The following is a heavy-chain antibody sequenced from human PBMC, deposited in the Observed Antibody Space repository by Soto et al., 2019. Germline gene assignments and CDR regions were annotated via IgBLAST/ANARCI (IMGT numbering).Heavy chain of an antibody. D-gene: IGHD6-19*01. J-gene: IGHJ4*02. CDR3: ARDPRPLRDGSGWRFDY. Sequence: SETLSLTCTVSGGSISSGDYYWSWIRQPPGKGLEWIGYIYYSGSTYYNPSLKSRVTISVDTSKNQFSLKLSSVTAADTAVYYRARDPRPLRDGSGWRFDYWGQGTLVTLSS. CDR2: IYYSGST. V-gene: IGHV4-30-4*01. CDR1: GGSISSGDYY.